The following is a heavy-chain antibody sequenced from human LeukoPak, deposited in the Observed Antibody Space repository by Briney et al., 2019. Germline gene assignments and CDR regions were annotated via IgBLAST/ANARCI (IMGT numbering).Heavy chain of an antibody. J-gene: IGHJ3*02. CDR3: ARTVQLWSNAFDI. CDR1: GGSISSSSYY. D-gene: IGHD5-18*01. CDR2: IYYSGST. Sequence: SETLSLTCTVSGGSISSSSYYWGWIRQPPGKGLEWIGSIYYSGSTYYNPSLKSRVNISVDTSKNQFSLKLSSVTAADTAVYYCARTVQLWSNAFDIWGQGTMVTVSS. V-gene: IGHV4-39*01.